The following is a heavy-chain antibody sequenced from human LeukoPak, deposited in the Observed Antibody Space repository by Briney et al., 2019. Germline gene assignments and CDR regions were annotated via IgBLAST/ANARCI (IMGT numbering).Heavy chain of an antibody. J-gene: IGHJ4*02. D-gene: IGHD3-22*01. CDR3: ARVHDTSGYYFYFDY. CDR1: GGSFSGYY. V-gene: IGHV4-34*01. Sequence: SETLSLTCAVYGGSFSGYYWSWIRQPPGKGLEWIGEINHSGSTNYNPSLKSRVTISVDTSKNQFSLKLRTVTAADTAVYYCARVHDTSGYYFYFDYWGQGTLVTVSS. CDR2: INHSGST.